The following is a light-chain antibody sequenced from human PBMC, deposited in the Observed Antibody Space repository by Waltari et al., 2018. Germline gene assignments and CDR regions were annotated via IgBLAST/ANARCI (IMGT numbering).Light chain of an antibody. CDR1: SSDVGGYNY. J-gene: IGLJ1*01. CDR2: EVT. CDR3: TSYAGSNNYV. Sequence: QSALTQPPSASGSPGQSVTISCTGTSSDVGGYNYVSWYQQHPGKVPKVIIYEVTKRPSGLPDRFSGSKSGNTASLTVSGLQAEDEADYYCTSYAGSNNYVFGTGTKVTVL. V-gene: IGLV2-8*01.